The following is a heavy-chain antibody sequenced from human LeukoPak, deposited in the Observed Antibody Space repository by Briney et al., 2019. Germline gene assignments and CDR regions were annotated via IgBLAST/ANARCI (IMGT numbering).Heavy chain of an antibody. V-gene: IGHV3-23*01. CDR3: AKNLVGDV. Sequence: PGGSLRISCAASGFTCSSCTMSWVRQAQGKGLEWVSAISGSGGSTYYADSVKGRFTISRDNSKNTLYLQMNSLRAEDTAVYYCAKNLVGDVWGKGTTVTVSS. CDR1: GFTCSSCT. J-gene: IGHJ6*04. CDR2: ISGSGGST.